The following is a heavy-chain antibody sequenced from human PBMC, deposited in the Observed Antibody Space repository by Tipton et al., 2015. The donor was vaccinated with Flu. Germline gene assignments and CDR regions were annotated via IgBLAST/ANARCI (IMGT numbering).Heavy chain of an antibody. V-gene: IGHV4-61*02. CDR3: ASSLGPMNWFDP. CDR1: GGSITSSNYY. CDR2: IYTSGST. D-gene: IGHD7-27*01. J-gene: IGHJ5*02. Sequence: TLSLTCTVSGGSITSSNYYWAWIRQPPGKGLEWIGRIYTSGSTNYNPSLKSRVTISVDTSKNQFSLKLSSVTAADTAVYYCASSLGPMNWFDPWGQGTLVTVSS.